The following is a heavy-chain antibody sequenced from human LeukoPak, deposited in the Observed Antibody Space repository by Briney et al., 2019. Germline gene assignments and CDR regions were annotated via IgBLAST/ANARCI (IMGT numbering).Heavy chain of an antibody. J-gene: IGHJ4*02. V-gene: IGHV3-23*01. CDR3: AKGSYYYDSADYFDY. Sequence: GGSLRLSCAASGFTFSSYAMSWFRQAPGKGLEWVSTLSGSGGNTYYADSVKGRVTISRDNSKNTLYLQMNSLRAEDTAVYYCAKGSYYYDSADYFDYWGQGTLVTVSS. CDR2: LSGSGGNT. CDR1: GFTFSSYA. D-gene: IGHD3-22*01.